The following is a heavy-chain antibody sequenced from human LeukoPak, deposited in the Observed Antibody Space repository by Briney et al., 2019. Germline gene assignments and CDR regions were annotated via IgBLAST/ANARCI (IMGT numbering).Heavy chain of an antibody. CDR1: GYSFTSYW. D-gene: IGHD6-13*01. V-gene: IGHV1-18*04. CDR2: ISAYNGNT. CDR3: ARGDSSSWLPLDY. Sequence: GESLKISCKGSGYSFTSYWIGWVRQMPGKGLEWMGWISAYNGNTNYAQKLQGRVTMTTDTSTSTAYMELRSLRSDDTAVYYCARGDSSSWLPLDYWGQGTLVTVSS. J-gene: IGHJ4*02.